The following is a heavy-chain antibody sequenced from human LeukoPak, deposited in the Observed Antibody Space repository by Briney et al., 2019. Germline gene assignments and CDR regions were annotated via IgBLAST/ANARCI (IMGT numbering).Heavy chain of an antibody. CDR3: ARESY. CDR2: ISYDGSNK. J-gene: IGHJ4*02. V-gene: IGHV3-30-3*01. Sequence: GGSLRLSCAAFGITFSSYAMHWVRQAPGKGLEWVAVISYDGSNKYYADSVKGRFTISRDNSKNTLYLQMNSLRAEDTAVYYCARESYWGQGTLVTVSS. CDR1: GITFSSYA.